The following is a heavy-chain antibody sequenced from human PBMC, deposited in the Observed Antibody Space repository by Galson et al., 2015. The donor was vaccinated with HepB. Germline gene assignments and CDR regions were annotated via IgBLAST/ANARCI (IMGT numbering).Heavy chain of an antibody. CDR3: ARATGRSLGWSDA. D-gene: IGHD1-1*01. CDR1: GFTFNTFT. Sequence: SLRLSCAVSGFTFNTFTMYWVRQAPGKGLEWVAAVSFEGGRDYYADSVKGRFTISRDTSRNILYLQMNSLRVEDTAVYYCARATGRSLGWSDAWGQGALVTVSS. CDR2: VSFEGGRD. V-gene: IGHV3-30*04. J-gene: IGHJ5*02.